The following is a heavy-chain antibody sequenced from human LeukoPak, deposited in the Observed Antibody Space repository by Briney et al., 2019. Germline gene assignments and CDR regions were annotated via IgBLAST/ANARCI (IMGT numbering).Heavy chain of an antibody. CDR2: ISRSGSTK. CDR1: GFTFSDYN. Sequence: GGSLRLSCAASGFTFSDYNMRWIRQAPGKVLEWVSSISRSGSTKYYADSVRGRFTISRDNAKNSLYLQMNSLRAEDTAVYSCARGADGVSSNSRGWFDPWGQGSLVTVSS. V-gene: IGHV3-11*04. CDR3: ARGADGVSSNSRGWFDP. D-gene: IGHD2-15*01. J-gene: IGHJ5*02.